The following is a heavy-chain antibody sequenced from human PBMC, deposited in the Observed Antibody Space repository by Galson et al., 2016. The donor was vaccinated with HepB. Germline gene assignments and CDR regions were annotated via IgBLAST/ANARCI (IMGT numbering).Heavy chain of an antibody. CDR2: IHYDGAT. J-gene: IGHJ5*02. V-gene: IGHV4-34*01. CDR3: ARRGPGYIYDS. Sequence: ETLSLTCSVYGGSFSGYSWSWIRQPPGAGLEWIGSIHYDGATYYKPSLKSRITISVDTSKNQFSLRLSSVTAADTAVYYCARRGPGYIYDSWGQGSLVTVSS. D-gene: IGHD5/OR15-5a*01. CDR1: GGSFSGYS.